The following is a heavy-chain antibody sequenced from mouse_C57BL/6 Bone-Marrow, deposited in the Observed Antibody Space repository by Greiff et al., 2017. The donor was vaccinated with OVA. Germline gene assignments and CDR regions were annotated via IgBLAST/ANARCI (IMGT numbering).Heavy chain of an antibody. V-gene: IGHV1-82*01. D-gene: IGHD2-1*01. CDR1: GYAFSSSW. CDR3: AREGLRNKYFDV. Sequence: VQLQQSGPELVKPGASVKISCKASGYAFSSSWMNWVKQRPGKGLEWIGRIYPGDGDTNYNGKFKGKATLTADKSSSTAYMQLSSLTSEDSAVYFCAREGLRNKYFDVWGTGTTVTVSS. J-gene: IGHJ1*03. CDR2: IYPGDGDT.